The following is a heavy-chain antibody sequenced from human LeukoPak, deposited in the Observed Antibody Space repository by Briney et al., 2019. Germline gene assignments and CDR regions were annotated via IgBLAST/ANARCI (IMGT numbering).Heavy chain of an antibody. CDR2: ISSSSSYI. CDR1: GFTFSSYA. CDR3: ARALAGDGAFDI. V-gene: IGHV3-21*01. D-gene: IGHD6-19*01. J-gene: IGHJ3*02. Sequence: SGGSLRLSCAASGFTFSSYAMSWVRQAPGKGLEWVSSISSSSSYIYYADSVKGRFTISRDNAKNSLYLQMNSLRAEDTAVYYCARALAGDGAFDIWGQGTMVTVSS.